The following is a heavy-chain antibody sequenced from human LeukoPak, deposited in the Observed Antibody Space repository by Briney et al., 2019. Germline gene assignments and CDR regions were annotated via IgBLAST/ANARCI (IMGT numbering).Heavy chain of an antibody. CDR1: GGSISSYY. CDR2: IYYSGST. CDR3: AREISDTMVRGVIIRDAFDI. Sequence: PSETLSLTCTVSGGSISSYYWSWIRQPPGKGLEWIGYIYYSGSTNYNPSLKSRVTISVDTSKNQFSLKLSSVTAEDTAVYYCAREISDTMVRGVIIRDAFDIWGQGTMVTVSS. D-gene: IGHD3-10*01. V-gene: IGHV4-59*12. J-gene: IGHJ3*02.